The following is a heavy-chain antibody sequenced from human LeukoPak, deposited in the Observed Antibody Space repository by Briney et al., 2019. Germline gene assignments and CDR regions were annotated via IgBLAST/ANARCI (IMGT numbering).Heavy chain of an antibody. J-gene: IGHJ4*02. CDR1: GFTFSSYA. CDR2: ISGSGGST. V-gene: IGHV3-23*01. CDR3: ASGGYSSGWYYFDY. D-gene: IGHD6-19*01. Sequence: PGGSLRLSCAASGFTFSSYAMSWVRQAPGKGLEWVSAISGSGGSTYYADSVKGRFTISRDNSKNTLYLQMNSLRAEDTAVYYCASGGYSSGWYYFDYWGQGTLVTVSS.